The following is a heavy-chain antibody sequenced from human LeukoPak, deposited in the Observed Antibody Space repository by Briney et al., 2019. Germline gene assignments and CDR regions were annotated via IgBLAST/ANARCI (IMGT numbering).Heavy chain of an antibody. D-gene: IGHD1-26*01. V-gene: IGHV4-39*01. Sequence: RASETLYLTCTVSGGSISSDTFHWGWIRQPPGKGLEWIGTISYSGSTNYKASLRGRITISRDTSKNQFSLEVSSVTAADTAVYYCAAHRTYYPFDYWGQGNLVTVSS. CDR2: ISYSGST. J-gene: IGHJ4*02. CDR1: GGSISSDTFH. CDR3: AAHRTYYPFDY.